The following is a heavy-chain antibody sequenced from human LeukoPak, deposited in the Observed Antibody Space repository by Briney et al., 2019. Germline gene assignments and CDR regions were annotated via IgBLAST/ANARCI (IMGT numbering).Heavy chain of an antibody. V-gene: IGHV4-31*03. Sequence: PSQTLSLTRTVSGGSISSGGYYWSWIRQHPGKGLEWIGYIYYSGSTYYNPSLKSRVTISVDTSKNQFSLKLSSVTAADTAVYYCARGIAPYYDFWSGYYTTYYYYGMDVWGQGTTVTVSS. J-gene: IGHJ6*02. D-gene: IGHD3-3*01. CDR1: GGSISSGGYY. CDR2: IYYSGST. CDR3: ARGIAPYYDFWSGYYTTYYYYGMDV.